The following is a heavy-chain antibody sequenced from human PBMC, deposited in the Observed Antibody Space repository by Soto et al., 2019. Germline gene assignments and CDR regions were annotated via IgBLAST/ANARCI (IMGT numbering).Heavy chain of an antibody. J-gene: IGHJ6*02. CDR3: ARESSSSARYYYGMDA. CDR2: IIPIFGTA. CDR1: GGTFSSYA. D-gene: IGHD6-13*01. V-gene: IGHV1-69*13. Sequence: ASVKVSCKASGGTFSSYAISWVRQAPGQGLEWMGGIIPIFGTANYAQKFQGRVTITSDESTCTAYMELSSLRSEDTAVYYCARESSSSARYYYGMDAWGQGTTVIVSS.